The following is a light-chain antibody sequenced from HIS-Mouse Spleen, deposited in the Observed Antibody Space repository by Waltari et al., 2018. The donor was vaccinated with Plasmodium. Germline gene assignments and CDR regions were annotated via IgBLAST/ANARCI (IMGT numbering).Light chain of an antibody. V-gene: IGLV3-10*01. Sequence: SYELTQPPSVSVSPGQTARITCSGDALPKKYAYWYQQKSGQAPVLVSYEDSKRPSGIPERFSGSSSGTMATLTISGAQVEDEAEYYCYSTDSSGNHRVFGGGTKLTVL. CDR2: EDS. J-gene: IGLJ3*02. CDR3: YSTDSSGNHRV. CDR1: ALPKKY.